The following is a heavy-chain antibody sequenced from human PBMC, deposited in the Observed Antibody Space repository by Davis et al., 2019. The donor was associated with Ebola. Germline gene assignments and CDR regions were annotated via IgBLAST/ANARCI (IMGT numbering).Heavy chain of an antibody. V-gene: IGHV4-31*03. CDR3: ARDLRYDSSGYDYYFYMDV. CDR1: GGSISRDGSY. CDR2: IYYSGST. Sequence: PSETLSLTCTVSGGSISRDGSYWTWIRQHPGKGLEWIGYIYYSGSTYYKPSLKSRVTISLDTSKNQFSLNLYPVTAADTAVYYCARDLRYDSSGYDYYFYMDVWGKGTTVTVSS. J-gene: IGHJ6*03. D-gene: IGHD3-22*01.